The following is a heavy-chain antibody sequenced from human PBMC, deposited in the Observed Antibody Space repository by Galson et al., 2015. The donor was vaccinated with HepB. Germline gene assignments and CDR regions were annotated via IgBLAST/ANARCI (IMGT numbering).Heavy chain of an antibody. J-gene: IGHJ4*02. CDR1: GFTFSGYR. CDR3: ARFAGGGYSTSWYRSGFDY. D-gene: IGHD6-13*01. CDR2: ITEDESEK. V-gene: IGHV3-7*05. Sequence: SLRLSCAAAGFTFSGYRMTWVCQAPGKGLEWVANITEDESEKYYVDSVKGRFTISRDNAKNTLSLQLNSLRAEDTAVYYCARFAGGGYSTSWYRSGFDYWGQGTLVIVSS.